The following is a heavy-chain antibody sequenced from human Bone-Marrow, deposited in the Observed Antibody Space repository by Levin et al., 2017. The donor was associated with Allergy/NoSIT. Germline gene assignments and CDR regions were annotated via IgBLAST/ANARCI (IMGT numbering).Heavy chain of an antibody. V-gene: IGHV4-4*02. CDR3: ARGSPLAANNWFDP. CDR2: IYHSGST. J-gene: IGHJ5*02. CDR1: GGSISSSNW. Sequence: PSETLSLTCAVSGGSISSSNWWSWVRQPPGKGLEWIGEIYHSGSTNYNPSLKSRVTISVDKSKNQFSLKLSSVTAADTAVYYCARGSPLAANNWFDPWGQGTLVTVSS. D-gene: IGHD5-24*01.